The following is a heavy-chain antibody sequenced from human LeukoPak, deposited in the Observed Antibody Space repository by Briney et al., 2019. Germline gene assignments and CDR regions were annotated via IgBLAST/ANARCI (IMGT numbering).Heavy chain of an antibody. CDR3: ARDGGLVY. CDR1: GYTFIDYY. V-gene: IGHV1-2*02. CDR2: INPNSGDT. Sequence: ASVKVSCKASGYTFIDYYMHWVRQAPGRGLEWMGWINPNSGDTNFAQKFQGRVTMTRDTSISSAYMELSRLRSDDTAVYYCARDGGLVYWGQGTLFTVSS. D-gene: IGHD3-16*01. J-gene: IGHJ4*02.